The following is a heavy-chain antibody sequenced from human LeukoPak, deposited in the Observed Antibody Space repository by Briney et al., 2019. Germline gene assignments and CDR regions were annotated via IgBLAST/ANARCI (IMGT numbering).Heavy chain of an antibody. J-gene: IGHJ4*02. Sequence: SETLSLTCTVSGYSISSGYYWGWIRQPPGKGLEWIGSIYHSGSTYYNPSLKSRVTISVDTSKNQFSLKLSSVTAADTAVYYCARDPDSSGYYYYFDYWGQGTLVTVSS. CDR2: IYHSGST. CDR3: ARDPDSSGYYYYFDY. CDR1: GYSISSGYY. V-gene: IGHV4-38-2*02. D-gene: IGHD3-22*01.